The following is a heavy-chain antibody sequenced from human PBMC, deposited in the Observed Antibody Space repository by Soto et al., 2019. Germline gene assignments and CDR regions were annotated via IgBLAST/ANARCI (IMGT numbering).Heavy chain of an antibody. V-gene: IGHV1-69*13. CDR3: ARGPRSYGRFEYYYGMDV. Sequence: SVKVSCKASGGTFSSYAISWVRQAPGQGLEWMGGIIPIFGTANYAQKFQGRVTITADESTSTAYMELSSLRSEDTAVYYCARGPRSYGRFEYYYGMDVWGQGTTVTVSS. J-gene: IGHJ6*02. CDR2: IIPIFGTA. CDR1: GGTFSSYA. D-gene: IGHD4-17*01.